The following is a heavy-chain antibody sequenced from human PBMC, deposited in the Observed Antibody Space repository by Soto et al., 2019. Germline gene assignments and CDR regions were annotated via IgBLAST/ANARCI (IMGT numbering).Heavy chain of an antibody. D-gene: IGHD2-21*02. CDR3: ARDLGCGADCYSIYYYGMDV. J-gene: IGHJ6*02. CDR1: GYPFSNFG. CDR2: ISVDNGNT. V-gene: IGHV1-18*04. Sequence: QVQLVQSGADVKKPGASVKVSCQASGYPFSNFGFSWVRQAPGQGLEWMRWISVDNGNTNYAQRFQDRLTLTTDTSTTTAYMQLRSLRSDDTAVYYCARDLGCGADCYSIYYYGMDVWGQGTTVTVSS.